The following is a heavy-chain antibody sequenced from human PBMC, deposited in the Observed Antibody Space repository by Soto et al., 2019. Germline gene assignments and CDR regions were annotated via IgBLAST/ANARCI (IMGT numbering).Heavy chain of an antibody. CDR2: IYSGTT. J-gene: IGHJ4*02. D-gene: IGHD2-15*01. CDR3: AREDSGEFFDL. Sequence: LSLTCAVSGGSIISGGYSWSWIRQPPGKGLEWIGYIYSGTTHYNPSLESRVTIAMDRSKNQVSLSLKSVTAADTAVYYCAREDSGEFFDLWGQGTLVTASS. CDR1: GGSIISGGYS. V-gene: IGHV4-30-2*01.